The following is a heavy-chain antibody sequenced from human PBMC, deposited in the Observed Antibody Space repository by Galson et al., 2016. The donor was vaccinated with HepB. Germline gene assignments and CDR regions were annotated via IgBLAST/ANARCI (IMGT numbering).Heavy chain of an antibody. CDR1: GFTFSSYS. D-gene: IGHD3-10*01. V-gene: IGHV3-21*01. CDR2: ISSSSTYI. J-gene: IGHJ6*02. CDR3: ARERWGITMVRGNGMDV. Sequence: SLRLSCAASGFTFSSYSMNWVRQAPGKGLEWVSSISSSSTYIYYADSVRGRFTISRDNAKKSLSLQMNSLRAEDTAMYYCARERWGITMVRGNGMDVWGQGTTVTVSS.